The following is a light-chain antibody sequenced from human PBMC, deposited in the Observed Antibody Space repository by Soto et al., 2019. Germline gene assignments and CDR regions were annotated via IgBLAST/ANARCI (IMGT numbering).Light chain of an antibody. CDR2: GGS. CDR3: QSYNDWPFA. Sequence: EIVLTQSPATLSVSPGDRVNLSCRASESLFGFLAWYQQKPGQSPRLLIYGGSTRATGIPARFIGSGSATDFTLTISSLQSEDFAFYFCQSYNDWPFASGLGTKLEI. J-gene: IGKJ2*01. V-gene: IGKV3-15*01. CDR1: ESLFGF.